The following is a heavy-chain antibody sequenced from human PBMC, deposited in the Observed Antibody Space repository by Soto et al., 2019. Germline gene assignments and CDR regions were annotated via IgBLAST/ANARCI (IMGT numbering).Heavy chain of an antibody. J-gene: IGHJ4*02. Sequence: SETLSLTCSVSGGSIRSTSYYWGWIRQPPGKGLEWIGSIYYAGSTYDNPSLRRRVTMSVDTSKNQFYLNLRSVTAADTAVYYCARDSVMFRFGGVVLDYWGQGTLVTVSS. CDR2: IYYAGST. V-gene: IGHV4-39*02. D-gene: IGHD3-16*01. CDR3: ARDSVMFRFGGVVLDY. CDR1: GGSIRSTSYY.